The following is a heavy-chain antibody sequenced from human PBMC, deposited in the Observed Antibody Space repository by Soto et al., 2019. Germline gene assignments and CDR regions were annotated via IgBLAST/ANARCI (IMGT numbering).Heavy chain of an antibody. Sequence: GGSLRLSCAASGFTVSSNYMSWVRQAPGKGLEWVSVIYSGGSTYYADSVKGRFTISRHNSKNTLYLQMNSLRAEDTAVYYCARGASTVSYYYYYYMDVWGKGTTVTVSS. CDR1: GFTVSSNY. CDR2: IYSGGST. J-gene: IGHJ6*03. V-gene: IGHV3-53*04. D-gene: IGHD4-17*01. CDR3: ARGASTVSYYYYYYMDV.